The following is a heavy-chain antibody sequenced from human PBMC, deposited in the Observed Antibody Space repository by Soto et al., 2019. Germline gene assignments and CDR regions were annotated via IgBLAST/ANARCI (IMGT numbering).Heavy chain of an antibody. J-gene: IGHJ4*02. D-gene: IGHD6-19*01. V-gene: IGHV4-4*07. CDR1: GASISGFY. Sequence: ASETLSLTCTVSGASISGFYWSWIRKSAGKGLEWIGRIYATGTTDYNPSLKSRVMMSVDTSKKQFSLKLRSVTAADTAVYYCAKDLGAVPGTGDGFDYWGQGTLVTVSS. CDR2: IYATGTT. CDR3: AKDLGAVPGTGDGFDY.